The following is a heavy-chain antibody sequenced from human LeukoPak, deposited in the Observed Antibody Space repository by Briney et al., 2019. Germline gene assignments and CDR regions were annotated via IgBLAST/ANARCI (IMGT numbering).Heavy chain of an antibody. Sequence: PGGSLRLSCGGSGFAFSGYWMSWVRQAPGRGLEWVAKINEDGSDKDYEDSAKGRFTISRDNAKNSLYLQMDSLRVEDTAVYYCVGGHGWFDPWGQGTPVTVSS. CDR2: INEDGSDK. CDR3: VGGHGWFDP. CDR1: GFAFSGYW. V-gene: IGHV3-7*05. J-gene: IGHJ5*02.